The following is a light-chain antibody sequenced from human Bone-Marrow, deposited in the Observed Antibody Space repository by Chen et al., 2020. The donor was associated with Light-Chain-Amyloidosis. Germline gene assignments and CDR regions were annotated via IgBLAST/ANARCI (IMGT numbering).Light chain of an antibody. CDR3: CAYAGTYTWL. CDR1: SSDIGGYDY. J-gene: IGLJ3*02. Sequence: QSALTQPHSVSGSPGQSVTISCTGTSSDIGGYDYVSWYQQYPGTAPKLIIYDVNKRPSGVPDRFSASKSANTASLTISGLQADDEAEYHCCAYAGTYTWLFGGGTGLTVL. CDR2: DVN. V-gene: IGLV2-11*01.